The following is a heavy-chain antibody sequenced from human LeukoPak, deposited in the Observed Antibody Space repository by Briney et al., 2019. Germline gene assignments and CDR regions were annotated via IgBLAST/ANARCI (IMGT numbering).Heavy chain of an antibody. CDR2: IYYSGST. CDR1: GGSLSSYY. V-gene: IGHV4-59*01. Sequence: SETLSLTCTVSGGSLSSYYWTWIRQPPGKGLEWIGYIYYSGSTNYNPSLKSRVTISVDTSKNQFSLKLSSVTAADTAVYYCARNYGGNSGFDYWGQGTLVTVSS. D-gene: IGHD4-23*01. CDR3: ARNYGGNSGFDY. J-gene: IGHJ4*02.